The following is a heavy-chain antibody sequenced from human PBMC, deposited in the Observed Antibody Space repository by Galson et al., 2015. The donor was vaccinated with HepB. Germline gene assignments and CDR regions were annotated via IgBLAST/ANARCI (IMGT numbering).Heavy chain of an antibody. CDR2: ISGSGGST. CDR1: GFTFSSYA. Sequence: SLRLSCAASGFTFSSYAMSWVRQAPGKGLEWVSAISGSGGSTYYADSVKGRFTISRDNSKNTLYLQMSSLRADDTAVYYCAMGWQNPGYWGQGTLVTVSS. V-gene: IGHV3-23*01. D-gene: IGHD5-24*01. CDR3: AMGWQNPGY. J-gene: IGHJ4*02.